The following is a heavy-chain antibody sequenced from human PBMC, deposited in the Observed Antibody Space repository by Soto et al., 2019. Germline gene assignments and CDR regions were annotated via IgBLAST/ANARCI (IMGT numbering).Heavy chain of an antibody. D-gene: IGHD6-19*01. Sequence: ASVKVSCKASGYTFTSYAMHWVRQAPGQRLEWMGWINAGNGNTKYSQKFQGRVTITRDTSASTAYMELSSLRSEDTAVYYCARCLGWTEYYYYYYGMDVWGQGTTVTVSS. CDR1: GYTFTSYA. J-gene: IGHJ6*02. V-gene: IGHV1-3*01. CDR3: ARCLGWTEYYYYYYGMDV. CDR2: INAGNGNT.